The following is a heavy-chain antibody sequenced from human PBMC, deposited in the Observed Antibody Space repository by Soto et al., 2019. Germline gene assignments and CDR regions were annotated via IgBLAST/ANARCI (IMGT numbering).Heavy chain of an antibody. D-gene: IGHD3-3*02. J-gene: IGHJ5*02. Sequence: GGSLRLSCAASGFTFSSYAMHWVRQAPGKGLEWVAVILDDGSNKYCADSVKGRFTISRDNSKNTLYLQMNSLRTEDTAVYYCARHLSHLKSGWFDPWGQGTLVTVSS. CDR3: ARHLSHLKSGWFDP. CDR1: GFTFSSYA. V-gene: IGHV3-30-3*01. CDR2: ILDDGSNK.